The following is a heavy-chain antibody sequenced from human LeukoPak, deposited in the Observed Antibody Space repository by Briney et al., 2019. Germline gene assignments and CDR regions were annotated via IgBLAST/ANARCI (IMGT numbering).Heavy chain of an antibody. CDR1: GYTFTSYY. Sequence: ASVQVSCKASGYTFTSYYMHWVRQAPGQGLEWMGGIIPIFGTANYAQKFQGRVTITADESTSTAYMELSSLRSEDTAVYYCATGIAAAGPPYYYGMDVWGQGTTVTVPS. V-gene: IGHV1-69*13. CDR3: ATGIAAAGPPYYYGMDV. J-gene: IGHJ6*02. D-gene: IGHD6-13*01. CDR2: IIPIFGTA.